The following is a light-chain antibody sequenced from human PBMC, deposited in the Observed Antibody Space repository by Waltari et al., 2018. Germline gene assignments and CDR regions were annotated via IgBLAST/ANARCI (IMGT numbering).Light chain of an antibody. V-gene: IGKV3-15*01. J-gene: IGKJ1*01. CDR3: QQYNNWPPSWT. Sequence: DIVMTQSPDTLSVSPGERATLSCRASQSVCSNLAWYQQKPGQAPRLLSYGASTRATDIPARFSGSGSGTEFTLTITSMQSEEFAVYYCQQYNNWPPSWTFGQGTKVEIK. CDR1: QSVCSN. CDR2: GAS.